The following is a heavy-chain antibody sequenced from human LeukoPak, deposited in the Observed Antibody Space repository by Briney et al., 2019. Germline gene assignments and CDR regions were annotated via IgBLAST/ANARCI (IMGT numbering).Heavy chain of an antibody. CDR1: GGTFSSYA. D-gene: IGHD3-3*01. J-gene: IGHJ4*02. CDR2: IIPIFGTA. CDR3: ARAPPDFWSGYTPLKVQDYFDY. Sequence: ASVKVSCKASGGTFSSYAISWVRQAPGQGLEWMGGIIPIFGTANYAQKFQGRVTITADKSTSTAYMELSSLRSEDTAVYYCARAPPDFWSGYTPLKVQDYFDYWGQGTLVTVSS. V-gene: IGHV1-69*06.